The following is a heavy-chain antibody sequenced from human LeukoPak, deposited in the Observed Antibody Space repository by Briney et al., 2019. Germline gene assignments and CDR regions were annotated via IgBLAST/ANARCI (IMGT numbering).Heavy chain of an antibody. CDR3: AREGYDILTGYYGIDY. V-gene: IGHV4-39*07. J-gene: IGHJ4*02. CDR2: IYYSGST. CDR1: GGSISSSNSF. D-gene: IGHD3-9*01. Sequence: KTSETLSLTCTVSGGSISSSNSFWGWIRQPPGKGLEWIGSIYYSGSTYYNPSLKSRVTISVDTSKNQFSLKLSSVTAADTAVYYCAREGYDILTGYYGIDYWGQGTLVTVSS.